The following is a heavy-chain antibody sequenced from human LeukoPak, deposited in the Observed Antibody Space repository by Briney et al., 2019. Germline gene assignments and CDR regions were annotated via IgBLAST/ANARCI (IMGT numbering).Heavy chain of an antibody. CDR1: GFTFSRYV. CDR2: ISGTGSDT. CDR3: AKELVRGSWGLALEY. Sequence: PGGSLRLSCAGSGFTFSRYVMSWVRQAPGKGLEWVSVISGTGSDTYYADSVKGRFTISRDNSKKTLYLQMNSLRAEDTAVYYCAKELVRGSWGLALEYWGQGTLVTVSS. J-gene: IGHJ4*02. D-gene: IGHD3-16*01. V-gene: IGHV3-23*01.